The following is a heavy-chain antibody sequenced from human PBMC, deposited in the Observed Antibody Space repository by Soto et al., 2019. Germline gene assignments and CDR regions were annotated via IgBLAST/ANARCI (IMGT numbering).Heavy chain of an antibody. D-gene: IGHD3-3*01. Sequence: PSETLSLTCTVSGGSISSYYWSWIRQPPGKGLEWIGYIYYSGSTNYNPSLKSRVTISVDTSKNQFSLKLSSVTAADTAVFYFARFVDFWSGYKRNYYFDYWGQGTLVTVSS. CDR2: IYYSGST. J-gene: IGHJ4*02. V-gene: IGHV4-59*01. CDR1: GGSISSYY. CDR3: ARFVDFWSGYKRNYYFDY.